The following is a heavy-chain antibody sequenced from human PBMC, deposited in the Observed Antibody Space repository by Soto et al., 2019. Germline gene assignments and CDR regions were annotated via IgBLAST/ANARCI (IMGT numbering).Heavy chain of an antibody. V-gene: IGHV3-7*01. CDR2: IKQDGSEK. CDR1: GFTFSSYW. Sequence: GGSLRLSCAASGFTFSSYWMSWVRQAPGKGLEWVANIKQDGSEKYYVDSVKGRFTISRDNAKNSLYLQMNSLRAEDTAVYYCARDIGGGYYDFWSGYPSLYFDYWGQGTLVTVSS. CDR3: ARDIGGGYYDFWSGYPSLYFDY. J-gene: IGHJ4*02. D-gene: IGHD3-3*01.